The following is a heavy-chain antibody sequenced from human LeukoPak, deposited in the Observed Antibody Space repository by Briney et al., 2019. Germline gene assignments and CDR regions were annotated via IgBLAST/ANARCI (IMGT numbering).Heavy chain of an antibody. D-gene: IGHD3-22*01. CDR2: IYPGGST. Sequence: SETLSLTCTVSGYSISSGYYWGCIRQSPGKGLEWIGSIYPGGSTYYNPSLESRVTLSIDTSKNQFSLKLSSVTAADTAVYYCAGKYYYDTSGYFYVGYWGQGTLVTVSS. J-gene: IGHJ4*02. CDR3: AGKYYYDTSGYFYVGY. CDR1: GYSISSGYY. V-gene: IGHV4-38-2*02.